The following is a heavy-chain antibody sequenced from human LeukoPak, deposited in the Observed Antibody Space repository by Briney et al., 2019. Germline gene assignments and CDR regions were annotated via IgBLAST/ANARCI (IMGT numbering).Heavy chain of an antibody. CDR3: ARAAQPNWFDP. Sequence: SETLSLTCTVSGGSISSYYWSWIRQPPGKGLEWIGYIYYSGSTNYNPSLKSRVTISVDTSKNQFSLKLSSVTAADTAVYYCARAAQPNWFDPWGQGTLVTVSS. D-gene: IGHD2-15*01. V-gene: IGHV4-59*12. CDR1: GGSISSYY. CDR2: IYYSGST. J-gene: IGHJ5*02.